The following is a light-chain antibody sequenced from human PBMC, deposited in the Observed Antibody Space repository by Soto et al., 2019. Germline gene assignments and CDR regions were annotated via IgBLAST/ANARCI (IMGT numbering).Light chain of an antibody. J-gene: IGLJ2*01. V-gene: IGLV3-21*04. CDR1: NIGSKS. CDR3: QVWDSSSDHVV. CDR2: YDS. Sequence: SYELTQPPSLSVAAGRTARITCGGDNIGSKSVHWYQQKPGQAPVLVIYYDSDRPSGIPERFSGSNSGNTATLTISRVEAGDEAHYYCQVWDSSSDHVVFGGGTKLTV.